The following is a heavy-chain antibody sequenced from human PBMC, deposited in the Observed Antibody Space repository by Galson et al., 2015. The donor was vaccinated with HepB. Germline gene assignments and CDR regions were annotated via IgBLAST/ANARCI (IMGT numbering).Heavy chain of an antibody. J-gene: IGHJ4*02. V-gene: IGHV2-26*01. CDR1: GFSLSNARMG. Sequence: PALVKPTQTLTLTCTVSGFSLSNARMGVSWIRQPPGKALEWLAHIFSNDEKSYSTSLKSRPTISKDTSKSQVVLTMTNMDPVDTATYYCARIYLAAAVWGFDYWGQGTLVTVSS. D-gene: IGHD6-13*01. CDR3: ARIYLAAAVWGFDY. CDR2: IFSNDEK.